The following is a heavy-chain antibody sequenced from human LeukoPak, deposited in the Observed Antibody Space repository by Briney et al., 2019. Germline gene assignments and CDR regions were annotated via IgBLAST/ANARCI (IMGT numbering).Heavy chain of an antibody. D-gene: IGHD6-13*01. V-gene: IGHV3-30*01. CDR1: GFTFSSYA. CDR2: ISYDGSNK. CDR3: ARRSAAGTYFDY. J-gene: IGHJ4*02. Sequence: GGSLRLSCAASGFTFSSYAMHWVRQAPGKGLEWVAVISYDGSNKYYADSVKGRFTISRDNSKNTLYLQMNSLRAEDTAVYYCARRSAAGTYFDYWGQGTLVTVCS.